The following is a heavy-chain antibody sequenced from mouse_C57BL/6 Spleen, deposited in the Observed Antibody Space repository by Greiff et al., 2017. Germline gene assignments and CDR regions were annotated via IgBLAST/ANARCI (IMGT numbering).Heavy chain of an antibody. D-gene: IGHD1-1*01. CDR1: GFTFSSYA. Sequence: EVQLQESGGGLVKPGGSLKLSCAASGFTFSSYAMSWVRQTPEKRLEWVATISDGGSYTYYPDNVKGRFTISRDNAKNNLYLQMSHLKSEDTAMYYCAREETVVAFDYWGQGTTLTVAS. CDR2: ISDGGSYT. J-gene: IGHJ2*01. V-gene: IGHV5-4*01. CDR3: AREETVVAFDY.